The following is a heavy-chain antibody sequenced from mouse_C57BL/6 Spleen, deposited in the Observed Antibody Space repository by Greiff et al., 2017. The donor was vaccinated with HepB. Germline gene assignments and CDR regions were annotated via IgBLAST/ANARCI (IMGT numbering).Heavy chain of an antibody. Sequence: EVKLMESGPGLVKPSQSLSLTCSVTGYSITSGYYWTWIRQFPGNKLEWMGYISYDGSNNYNPSLKNRISITRDTSKNQFFLKLNSVTTEDTATYYCARAQGLLRNYFDYWGQGTTLTVSS. D-gene: IGHD1-1*01. CDR3: ARAQGLLRNYFDY. V-gene: IGHV3-6*01. CDR2: ISYDGSN. CDR1: GYSITSGYY. J-gene: IGHJ2*01.